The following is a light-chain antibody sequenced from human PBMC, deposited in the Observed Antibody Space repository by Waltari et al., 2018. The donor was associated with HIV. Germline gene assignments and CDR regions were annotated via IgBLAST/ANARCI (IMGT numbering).Light chain of an antibody. CDR2: GKN. CDR3: NSRDSSDTHVV. CDR1: SLRSYY. V-gene: IGLV3-19*01. J-gene: IGLJ2*01. Sequence: SSELTQDPAVSVALGQTVRITCQGNSLRSYYASWYQQEPGQAPVLLIYGKNNRTSGIPERVAGSSSGNTASLTITGTQAEDEADYYCNSRDSSDTHVVFGGGTKLTVL.